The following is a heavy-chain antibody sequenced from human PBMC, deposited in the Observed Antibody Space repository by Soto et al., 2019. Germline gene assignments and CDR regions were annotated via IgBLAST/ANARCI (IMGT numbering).Heavy chain of an antibody. CDR1: GFTFSSYS. J-gene: IGHJ6*02. CDR3: ARDGYYYDSSGYLKYYYGMDV. CDR2: ISSSSSTI. Sequence: EVQLVESGGGLVQPGGPLRLSCAASGFTFSSYSMNWVRQAPGKGLEWVSYISSSSSTIYYADSVKGRFTISRDNAKNSLYLQMNSLRDEDTAVYYCARDGYYYDSSGYLKYYYGMDVWGQGTTVTVSS. V-gene: IGHV3-48*02. D-gene: IGHD3-22*01.